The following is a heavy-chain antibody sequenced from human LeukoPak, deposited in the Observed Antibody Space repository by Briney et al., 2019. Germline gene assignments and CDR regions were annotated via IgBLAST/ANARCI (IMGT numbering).Heavy chain of an antibody. Sequence: PGGSLRLSCAASGFTFSNAWMSWVRQAPGKGLEWVGRIRSKSDGGTTDYAAPVKGRFTISRDDSQNTLYLQMNSLKTEDTAVYFCTTVAWMQPWSIDSWGQGTLVTVS. CDR1: GFTFSNAW. CDR2: IRSKSDGGTT. J-gene: IGHJ4*02. CDR3: TTVAWMQPWSIDS. V-gene: IGHV3-15*01. D-gene: IGHD5-18*01.